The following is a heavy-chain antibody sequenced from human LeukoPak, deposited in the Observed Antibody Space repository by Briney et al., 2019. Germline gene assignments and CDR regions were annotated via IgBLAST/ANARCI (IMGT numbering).Heavy chain of an antibody. CDR3: ARGRHSDFWSGYYTGNWFDP. CDR1: GGSLSGYY. V-gene: IGHV4-34*01. Sequence: PSETLSLTCAVYGGSLSGYYSSWIRQPPGKGLEWIGEINHSGSTNYNPSLKSRVTISVDTSKNQFSLKLSSVTAADTAVYYCARGRHSDFWSGYYTGNWFDPWGQGTLVTVSS. J-gene: IGHJ5*02. D-gene: IGHD3-3*01. CDR2: INHSGST.